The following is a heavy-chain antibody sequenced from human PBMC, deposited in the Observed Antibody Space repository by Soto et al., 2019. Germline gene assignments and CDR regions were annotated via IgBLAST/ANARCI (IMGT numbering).Heavy chain of an antibody. CDR1: RYAFNTSW. J-gene: IGHJ4*02. CDR3: VRDYPVVNPY. Sequence: GGSLRLACAAQRYAFNTSWMSWVRQAPGKGLEWVADIKEDGSVKKYVDSVKGRFTISRDNARNSVYLQMNSLRAEDTAVYYCVRDYPVVNPYWGQGT. D-gene: IGHD2-21*01. CDR2: IKEDGSVK. V-gene: IGHV3-7*01.